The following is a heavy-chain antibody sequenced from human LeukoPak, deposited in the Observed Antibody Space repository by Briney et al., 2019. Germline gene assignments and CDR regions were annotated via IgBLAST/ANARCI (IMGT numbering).Heavy chain of an antibody. CDR3: AREGAVKITFGGVIVMGFDY. Sequence: SETLSLTCTVSGGSISSYYWSWIRQPPGKGLEWIGYIYYSGSTNYNPSLKSRVTISVDTSKNQFSLKLSSVTAADTAVYYCAREGAVKITFGGVIVMGFDYWGQGTLVTVSS. D-gene: IGHD3-16*02. CDR1: GGSISSYY. J-gene: IGHJ4*02. CDR2: IYYSGST. V-gene: IGHV4-59*12.